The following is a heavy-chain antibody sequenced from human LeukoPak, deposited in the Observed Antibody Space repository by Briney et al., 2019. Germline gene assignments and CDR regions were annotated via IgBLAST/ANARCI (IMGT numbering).Heavy chain of an antibody. D-gene: IGHD2-21*01. CDR3: ARGGIPDY. CDR2: FYTGGTP. CDR1: GGSISSYH. Sequence: SETLSLTCTVSGGSISSYHWSWIRQPAGKGLEWIGRFYTGGTPNYNPSLKSRVTILVDTSRNQFSLKLSSVTAADTAVYYCARGGIPDYWGQGILVTVSS. V-gene: IGHV4-4*07. J-gene: IGHJ4*02.